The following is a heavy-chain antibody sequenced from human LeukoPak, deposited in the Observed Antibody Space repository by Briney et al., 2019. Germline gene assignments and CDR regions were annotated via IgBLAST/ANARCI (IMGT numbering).Heavy chain of an antibody. V-gene: IGHV3-11*01. J-gene: IGHJ3*02. D-gene: IGHD5-24*01. CDR3: ARDVEMATIVWGPNAFDI. Sequence: GGSLRLSCAASGFTFSDYYMSWIRQAPGKGLEWVSYISSSGSTIYYADSVKGRFTISRDNAKNSLYLQMNSLRAEDTAVYYCARDVEMATIVWGPNAFDIWGQGTMVTVSS. CDR2: ISSSGSTI. CDR1: GFTFSDYY.